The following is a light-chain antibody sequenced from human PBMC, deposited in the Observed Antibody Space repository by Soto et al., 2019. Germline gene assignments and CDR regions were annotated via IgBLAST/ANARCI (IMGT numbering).Light chain of an antibody. CDR3: KQDGSSPLI. V-gene: IGKV3-20*01. CDR1: LSVSSSY. J-gene: IGKJ4*01. Sequence: EIVLTQSPGTLSLSPGERATLSCRASLSVSSSYLAWYQQKPGQAPRLLIYGASSRATGIPDRFSGSGSGTDFTLTISRLEPEDFAVYYCKQDGSSPLIFGGGTKVEPK. CDR2: GAS.